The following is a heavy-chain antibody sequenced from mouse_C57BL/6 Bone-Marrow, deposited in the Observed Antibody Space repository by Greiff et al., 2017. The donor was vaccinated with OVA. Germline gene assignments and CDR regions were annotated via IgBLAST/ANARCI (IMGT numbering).Heavy chain of an antibody. D-gene: IGHD1-1*01. J-gene: IGHJ1*03. CDR2: ISYDGSN. V-gene: IGHV3-6*01. Sequence: EVKVEESGPGLVKPSQSLSLTCSVTGYSITSGYYWNWIRQFPGNKLEWMGYISYDGSNNYNPSLKNRISITRDTSKNQFFLKLNSVTTEDTATYYCASSTVVAHWYFDVWGTGTTVTVSS. CDR3: ASSTVVAHWYFDV. CDR1: GYSITSGYY.